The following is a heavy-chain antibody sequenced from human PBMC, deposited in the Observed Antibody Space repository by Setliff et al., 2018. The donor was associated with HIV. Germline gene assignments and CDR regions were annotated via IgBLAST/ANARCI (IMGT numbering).Heavy chain of an antibody. Sequence: PSETLSLTCTVSGDSINNYYWSWIRQPPGKGLEWIGYVYSTGSTNSKSSLKSRVTISVDTSKNQFSLKLSSVTAADMAVYYCARVATGPESFDIWGQGTMVTVSS. D-gene: IGHD3-9*01. CDR1: GDSINNYY. V-gene: IGHV4-59*01. CDR2: VYSTGST. J-gene: IGHJ3*02. CDR3: ARVATGPESFDI.